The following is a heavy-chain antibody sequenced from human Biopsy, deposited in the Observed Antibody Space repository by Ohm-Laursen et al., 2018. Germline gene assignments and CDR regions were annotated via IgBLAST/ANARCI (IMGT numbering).Heavy chain of an antibody. J-gene: IGHJ3*02. V-gene: IGHV1-8*01. Sequence: SVKVSCKTSGYTFINYEIHWVRQASGHGLEWMGWMNPKSGDTGYAHKFQGRVTMARNASISTANKEMSSLRSEDTAVYYCARGRLSGTRRALDIWGQGTMVTVSS. D-gene: IGHD1-7*01. CDR1: GYTFINYE. CDR3: ARGRLSGTRRALDI. CDR2: MNPKSGDT.